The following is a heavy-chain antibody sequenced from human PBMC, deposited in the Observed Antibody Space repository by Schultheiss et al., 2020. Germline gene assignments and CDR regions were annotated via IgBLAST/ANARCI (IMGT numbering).Heavy chain of an antibody. CDR3: ARAVGVAVAGIGGY. V-gene: IGHV1-3*01. J-gene: IGHJ4*02. D-gene: IGHD6-19*01. CDR1: GYTLTELS. CDR2: ISAYNGNT. Sequence: GESLKISCKVSGYTLTELSMHWVRQAPGKGLEWMGWISAYNGNTNYAQKLQGRVTITRDTSASTAYMELSSLRSEDTAVYYCARAVGVAVAGIGGYWGQGTLVTVSS.